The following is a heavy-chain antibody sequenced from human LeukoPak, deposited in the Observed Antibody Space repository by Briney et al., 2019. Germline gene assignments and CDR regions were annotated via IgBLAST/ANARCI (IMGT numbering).Heavy chain of an antibody. Sequence: GGSLGLSCAASGFTFSSYAMSWVRQAPGKGLEWVSAISGSGGSTYYADSVKGRFTISRDNSKNTLYLQMNSLRAEDTAVYYCASVWFGELSIDYWGQGTLVTVSS. V-gene: IGHV3-23*01. CDR1: GFTFSSYA. CDR3: ASVWFGELSIDY. J-gene: IGHJ4*02. CDR2: ISGSGGST. D-gene: IGHD3-10*01.